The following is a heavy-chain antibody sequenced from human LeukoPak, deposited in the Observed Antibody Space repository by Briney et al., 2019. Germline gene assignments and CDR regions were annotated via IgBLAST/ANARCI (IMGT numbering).Heavy chain of an antibody. CDR3: ATPEGNSGWYNRVGLDY. J-gene: IGHJ4*02. Sequence: SVKVSCKASGGTFSSYTISWVRQAPGQGLEWMGRIIPILGIANYAQKCQGRVTITADKSTSTAYMELSSLRSEDTAVYYCATPEGNSGWYNRVGLDYWGQGTLVTVSS. V-gene: IGHV1-69*02. CDR2: IIPILGIA. CDR1: GGTFSSYT. D-gene: IGHD6-19*01.